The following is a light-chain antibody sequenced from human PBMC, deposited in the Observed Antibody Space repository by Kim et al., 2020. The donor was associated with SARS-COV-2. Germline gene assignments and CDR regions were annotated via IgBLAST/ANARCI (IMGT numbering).Light chain of an antibody. V-gene: IGKV3-20*01. CDR2: GAS. CDR3: QQYGDLPLT. CDR1: QSVTSSF. J-gene: IGKJ4*01. Sequence: ETVLTQSPGTLSLSPGQRATLSCRASQSVTSSFLAWYQQKPGQAPRLLIYGASRRATGIADRFSGRGSGTDFTLTISRLQTEDFAVYYCQQYGDLPLTFGGGTTVDIK.